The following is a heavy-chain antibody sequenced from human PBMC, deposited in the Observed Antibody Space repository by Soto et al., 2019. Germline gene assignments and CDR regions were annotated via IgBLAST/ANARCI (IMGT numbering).Heavy chain of an antibody. CDR2: ISGSGGST. CDR3: AKDNSGYYDFWSEY. D-gene: IGHD3-3*01. V-gene: IGHV3-23*01. Sequence: PVGSLRLSCASSVFTFSSYAMSWVRHSPGKGLEWVSAISGSGGSTYYADSVKGRFTISRDNSKNTLYLQMNSLRAEDTAVYYCAKDNSGYYDFWSEYWGQGTLVNVSS. J-gene: IGHJ4*02. CDR1: VFTFSSYA.